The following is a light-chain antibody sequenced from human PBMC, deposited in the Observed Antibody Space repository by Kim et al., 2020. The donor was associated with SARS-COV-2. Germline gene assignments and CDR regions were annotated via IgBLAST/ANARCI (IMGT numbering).Light chain of an antibody. CDR3: QHYNNWPRT. Sequence: EIVMTQSPATLSVSPGERATLSCRASQSVRRNLAWYQQKPGQAPRLLISGASTRATGIPARFSGSGSGTEFTLTISSLQSEDFAVYHCQHYNNWPRTFGQGTKVDIK. CDR2: GAS. J-gene: IGKJ1*01. CDR1: QSVRRN. V-gene: IGKV3-15*01.